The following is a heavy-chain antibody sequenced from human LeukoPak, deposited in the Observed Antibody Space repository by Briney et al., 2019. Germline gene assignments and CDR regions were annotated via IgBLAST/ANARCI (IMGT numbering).Heavy chain of an antibody. CDR1: GYTFTNYY. CDR3: ARHDLGGNSPFDY. D-gene: IGHD4-23*01. CDR2: INPSGSST. Sequence: ASVKVSCKTFGYTFTNYYVHWVRQAPGQGLEWMGIINPSGSSTTYAQKFQGRVTMTRDTSTSTDFMELSSLRSEDTAVYYCARHDLGGNSPFDYWGQGTLVTVSS. V-gene: IGHV1-46*01. J-gene: IGHJ4*02.